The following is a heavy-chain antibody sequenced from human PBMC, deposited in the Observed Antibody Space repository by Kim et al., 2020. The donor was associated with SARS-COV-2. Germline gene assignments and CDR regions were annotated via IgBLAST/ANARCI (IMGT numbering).Heavy chain of an antibody. Sequence: NYAQKFKGRVTMTRDTSISTAYMELSRLRSDDTAVYYCARSRITGTELDYWGQGTLVTVSS. D-gene: IGHD1-20*01. V-gene: IGHV1-2*02. CDR3: ARSRITGTELDY. J-gene: IGHJ4*02.